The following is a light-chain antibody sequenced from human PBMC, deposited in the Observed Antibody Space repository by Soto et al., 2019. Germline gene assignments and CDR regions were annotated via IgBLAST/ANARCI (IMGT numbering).Light chain of an antibody. V-gene: IGLV1-40*01. CDR3: QSYDSSLSGYVV. J-gene: IGLJ2*01. Sequence: QSVLTQPPSVSGAPGQRVTISCTGSSSNIGAGYDVHWYQHLPGTAPRLLIYSNNIRPSGVPDRFSGSKSPTSASLAITGLQAEDEADYYCQSYDSSLSGYVVFGGGTKLSVL. CDR1: SSNIGAGYD. CDR2: SNN.